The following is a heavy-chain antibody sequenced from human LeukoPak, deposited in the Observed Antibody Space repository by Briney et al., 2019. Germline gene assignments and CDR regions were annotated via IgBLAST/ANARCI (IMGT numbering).Heavy chain of an antibody. D-gene: IGHD5-24*01. CDR3: ARRVATNAKYCFDS. V-gene: IGHV4-59*08. CDR2: TYYSGIT. CDR1: VGSHIAYF. J-gene: IGHJ4*02. Sequence: PETPSLTPTLSVGSHIAYFCTWVRPPPGKGRGRMGFTYYSGITKYNPSLESRVTMSLDASKNQFSLKLNSVTAADTAVYYCARRVATNAKYCFDSWGQGTLVTVSS.